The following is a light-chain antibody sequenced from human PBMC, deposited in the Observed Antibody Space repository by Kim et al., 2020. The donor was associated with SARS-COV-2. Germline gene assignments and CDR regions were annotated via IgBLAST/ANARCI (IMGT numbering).Light chain of an antibody. V-gene: IGKV1-27*01. Sequence: ASVGDRGTITCRASQEISNYLAWCQLKTGKAPKLLIYAASALQPGVPSRFSGSGSGTDFTLTVTSLQPEDVATYYCQKCDSAPWTFGQGTKVDIK. CDR3: QKCDSAPWT. J-gene: IGKJ1*01. CDR2: AAS. CDR1: QEISNY.